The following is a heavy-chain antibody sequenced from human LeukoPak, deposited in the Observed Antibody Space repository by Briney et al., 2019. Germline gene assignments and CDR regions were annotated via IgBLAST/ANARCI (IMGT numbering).Heavy chain of an antibody. V-gene: IGHV4-4*02. CDR2: IHRSGST. J-gene: IGHJ4*02. CDR3: AGEILGGFNPGAY. D-gene: IGHD1-14*01. Sequence: SETLTLTCTASLDSTTSNFWSWVRQSPGKGLEWIGQIHRSGSTNYNPSLQSRVTISIDKSSNNTALQLTTVTATDTAVYYCAGEILGGFNPGAYWGQGTLVTVSS. CDR1: LDSTTSNF.